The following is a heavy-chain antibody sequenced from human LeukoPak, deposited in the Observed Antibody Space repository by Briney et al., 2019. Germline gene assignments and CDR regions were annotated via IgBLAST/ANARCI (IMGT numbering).Heavy chain of an antibody. J-gene: IGHJ4*02. CDR2: IYYNGST. D-gene: IGHD2-2*01. CDR3: ARGGYCSSTSCLDY. V-gene: IGHV4-31*03. CDR1: GGSISSGGYY. Sequence: PSQTLSLTCIVSGGSISSGGYYWSWLRQLPGKGLEWIGYIYYNGSTYYNPSLKSRVIISVDTSNNQFSLRLTSVTAADTAVYYCARGGYCSSTSCLDYWGQGTLVTVSS.